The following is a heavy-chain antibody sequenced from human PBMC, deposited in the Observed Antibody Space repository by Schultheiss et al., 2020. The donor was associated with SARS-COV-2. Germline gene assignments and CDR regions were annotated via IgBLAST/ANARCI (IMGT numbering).Heavy chain of an antibody. CDR3: AKGAGENSNFES. J-gene: IGHJ4*02. D-gene: IGHD3-10*01. V-gene: IGHV3-64*04. CDR1: GFTFSSYA. Sequence: GGSLRLSCSASGFTFSSYAMHWVRQAPGKGLEYVSAISSNGGSTYYADSVKGRFTISRDNSKDTLYLQMNSLRADDTAIYYCAKGAGENSNFESWGRGTLVTVSS. CDR2: ISSNGGST.